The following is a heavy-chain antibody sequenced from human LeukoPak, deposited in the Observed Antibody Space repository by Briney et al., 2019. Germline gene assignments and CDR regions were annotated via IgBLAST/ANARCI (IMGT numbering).Heavy chain of an antibody. CDR1: GFTFSSYG. V-gene: IGHV3-30*02. D-gene: IGHD3-22*01. J-gene: IGHJ3*02. Sequence: GGSLRLSCAASGFTFSSYGMHWVRQAPGKGLEWVAFIRSSGGINKYFADSVKGRFTISRDDSKNSLYLQMNRLRAEDTAVYYCARGDFYDSSDFFNDAFDTWGQGTMVTVSS. CDR2: IRSSGGINK. CDR3: ARGDFYDSSDFFNDAFDT.